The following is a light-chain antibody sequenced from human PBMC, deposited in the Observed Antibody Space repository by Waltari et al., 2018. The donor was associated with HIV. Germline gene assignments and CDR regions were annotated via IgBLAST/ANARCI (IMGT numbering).Light chain of an antibody. V-gene: IGLV2-8*01. CDR1: SNDVGGYNY. J-gene: IGLJ2*01. CDR3: SSYSGGNNFDVV. CDR2: EVS. Sequence: QSALTQPPSASGSPGQSVTISCTGTSNDVGGYNYVSWYQQHPGKAPKPMIYEVSGRPSGVPDRFSGSKSGNTASLTVSGLQAEDEADYYCSSYSGGNNFDVVFGGGTKLTVL.